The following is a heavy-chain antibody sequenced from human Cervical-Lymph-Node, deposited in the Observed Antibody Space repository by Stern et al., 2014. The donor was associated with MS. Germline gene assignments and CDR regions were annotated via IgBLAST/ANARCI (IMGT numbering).Heavy chain of an antibody. Sequence: EVQLLESGGGLVQPGRSLRLSCAASGFTFDDYAMHWVRQAPGKGLEWVSGIGWNGGSKDYADSVKGRFTISRDNAKNSLYLQMNSLRTEDTALYYCAKDRVAAEGYYFGMDVWGQGTTVTVSS. J-gene: IGHJ6*02. V-gene: IGHV3-9*01. CDR3: AKDRVAAEGYYFGMDV. CDR1: GFTFDDYA. D-gene: IGHD6-13*01. CDR2: IGWNGGSK.